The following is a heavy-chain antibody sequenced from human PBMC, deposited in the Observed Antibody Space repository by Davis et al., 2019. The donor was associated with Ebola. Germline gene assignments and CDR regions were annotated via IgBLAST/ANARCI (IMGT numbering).Heavy chain of an antibody. CDR2: MNPNSGNT. D-gene: IGHD3-9*01. CDR1: GYTFTSYD. Sequence: ASVKVSCKASGYTFTSYDINWVRQATGQGLEWMGWMNPNSGNTRYAQKFQGRVTMTRNTSIRTAYMELSSLRSEDTAVYYCARDHYDILTGYLTPYHYYGMDVWGQGTTVTVSS. J-gene: IGHJ6*02. V-gene: IGHV1-8*01. CDR3: ARDHYDILTGYLTPYHYYGMDV.